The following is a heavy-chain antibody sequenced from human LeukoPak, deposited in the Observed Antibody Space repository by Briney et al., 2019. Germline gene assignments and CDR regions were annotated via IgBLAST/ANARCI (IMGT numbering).Heavy chain of an antibody. CDR2: INPSGRI. D-gene: IGHD3-22*01. V-gene: IGHV4-34*01. CDR3: ARGRQEVSMIVVVMTAVSYYLDV. CDR1: GGSFSGYY. Sequence: PSETLSLTCAVYGGSFSGYYWTWIRQAPGQGLEWIGEINPSGRISYNPSLKSRLTISVDASKNQFSLNLRSLTAADTAVYYCARGRQEVSMIVVVMTAVSYYLDVWGKGTTVTVS. J-gene: IGHJ6*03.